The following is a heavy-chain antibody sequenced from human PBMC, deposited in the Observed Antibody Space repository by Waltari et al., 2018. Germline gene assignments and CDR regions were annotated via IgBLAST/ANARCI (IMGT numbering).Heavy chain of an antibody. CDR3: ARYGEVPPNYFFDY. CDR2: IHYSGST. D-gene: IGHD2-21*01. J-gene: IGHJ4*01. Sequence: QEQLHQWGAGLLKPSETLSLTCAVSGESFSGHFWSWIRQSPGKGLEWVGAIHYSGSTNYNPSLKSRLSLSVDTTKKQFSLRLTSVTAADTGVYFCARYGEVPPNYFFDYWGQGTLVTVSS. CDR1: GESFSGHF. V-gene: IGHV4-34*01.